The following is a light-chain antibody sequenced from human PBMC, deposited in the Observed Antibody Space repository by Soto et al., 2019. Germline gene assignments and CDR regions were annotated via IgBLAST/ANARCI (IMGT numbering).Light chain of an antibody. CDR1: SSNIGSDY. J-gene: IGLJ2*01. CDR3: ETWDNGLSAVV. CDR2: GNN. Sequence: QSVLTQPHSVSAAPGQKVTISCSGSSSNIGSDYVSWYQQLPGTAPRLLIYGNNKRSSGTPDRFSGSKSGTSATLDITGLQAGDEADYYCETWDNGLSAVVFGGGTKLTVL. V-gene: IGLV1-51*01.